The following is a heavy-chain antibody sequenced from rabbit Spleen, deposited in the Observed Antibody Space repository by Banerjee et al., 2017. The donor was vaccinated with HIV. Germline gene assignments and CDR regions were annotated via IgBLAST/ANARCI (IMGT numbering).Heavy chain of an antibody. CDR1: GFDFSNYG. CDR3: VRDEAGYAGYGPYYFNL. V-gene: IGHV1S47*01. D-gene: IGHD7-1*01. J-gene: IGHJ4*01. CDR2: IDPIFGST. Sequence: QEQLVESGGGLVQPGGSLKLSCKASGFDFSNYGVSWVRQAPGKGLEWIGYIDPIFGSTYYANWVKGRFTISRDNAQNTVFLQLSSLTAAGTATYFCVRDEAGYAGYGPYYFNLWGPGTLVTVS.